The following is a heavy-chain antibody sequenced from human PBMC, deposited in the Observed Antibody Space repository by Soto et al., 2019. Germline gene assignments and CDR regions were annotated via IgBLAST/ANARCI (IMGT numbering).Heavy chain of an antibody. J-gene: IGHJ4*02. V-gene: IGHV3-74*01. CDR3: GKEAGGAVAPVPVGY. CDR2: IYGDGTGT. Sequence: GGSLRLSCVASGFSFSGYWMHWVRQRPGKGLAWVSNIYGDGTGTYADSVKGRFTISRDDAKSTLYLQMNSLRAEDTAVYYCGKEAGGAVAPVPVGYWGQGTLVTVSS. D-gene: IGHD3-10*01. CDR1: GFSFSGYW.